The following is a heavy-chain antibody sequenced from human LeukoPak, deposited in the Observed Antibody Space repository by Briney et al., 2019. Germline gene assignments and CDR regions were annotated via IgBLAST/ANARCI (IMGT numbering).Heavy chain of an antibody. V-gene: IGHV3-15*07. CDR3: TTGNWGPY. CDR2: IKSKIDGGTT. Sequence: PGGSLRLSCAASGFTFSSYWMNWVRQAPGKGLEWVGRIKSKIDGGTTDFGAPVKGRFGISRVDSENTMYLHMNSLRTEDTAVYYCTTGNWGPYWGQGTLVTVSS. D-gene: IGHD7-27*01. CDR1: GFTFSSYW. J-gene: IGHJ4*02.